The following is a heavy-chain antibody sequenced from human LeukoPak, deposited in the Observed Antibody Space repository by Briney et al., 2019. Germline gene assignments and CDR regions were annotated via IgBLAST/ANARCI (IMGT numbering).Heavy chain of an antibody. J-gene: IGHJ4*02. CDR3: VRDGGVSGYDLRDY. D-gene: IGHD5-12*01. CDR1: GFIFSNYW. V-gene: IGHV3-7*01. Sequence: GGSLRLSCTASGFIFSNYWMTWVRQAPGKGLEWVAQINQDGSKEYYVDSVKDRFSISRDNARNSLYLQMNSLRAEDTAVYYCVRDGGVSGYDLRDYWGQGTLVTVSS. CDR2: INQDGSKE.